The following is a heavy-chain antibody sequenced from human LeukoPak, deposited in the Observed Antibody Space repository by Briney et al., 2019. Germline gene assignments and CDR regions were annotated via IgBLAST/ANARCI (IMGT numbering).Heavy chain of an antibody. CDR1: GYTFTTYG. CDR2: ISAYNGNT. CDR3: ARGMGYSYGHPQGAFDI. Sequence: EASVKVSCKASGYTFTTYGISWVRQAPGQGLEWMGWISAYNGNTNYAQNLQGRVTMTTDTSTSTAYMELRSLRSEDAAVYYCARGMGYSYGHPQGAFDIWGQGTMVTVSS. V-gene: IGHV1-18*01. J-gene: IGHJ3*02. D-gene: IGHD5-18*01.